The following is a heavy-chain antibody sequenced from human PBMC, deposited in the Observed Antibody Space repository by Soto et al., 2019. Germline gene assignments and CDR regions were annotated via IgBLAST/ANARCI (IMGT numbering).Heavy chain of an antibody. CDR3: ARGRYCLTGRCFPNWFDS. V-gene: IGHV4-30-4*01. CDR1: GDSISTVDYF. D-gene: IGHD2-15*01. J-gene: IGHJ5*01. Sequence: KASETLSLTCSVSGDSISTVDYFWAWIRQPPGQALEYIGYIYKSTTTYYNPSFESRVAISLDTSKSQFSLNATSVTAADTAVYFCARGRYCLTGRCFPNWFDSWGQGTLVTVPQ. CDR2: IYKSTTT.